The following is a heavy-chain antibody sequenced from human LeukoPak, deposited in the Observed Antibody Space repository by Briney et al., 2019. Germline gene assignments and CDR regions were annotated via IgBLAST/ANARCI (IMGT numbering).Heavy chain of an antibody. CDR2: ISAYNGNT. D-gene: IGHD3-3*01. CDR1: GYTFTSYG. CDR3: ARIQKRGLEWYRERYYYYMDV. Sequence: ASVKVSCKASGYTFTSYGISWVRQAPGQGLEWMGWISAYNGNTNYAQKLQGRVTMTTDTSTSTAYMELRSLRSDDTDVYYCARIQKRGLEWYRERYYYYMDVWGKGTTVTVSS. J-gene: IGHJ6*03. V-gene: IGHV1-18*01.